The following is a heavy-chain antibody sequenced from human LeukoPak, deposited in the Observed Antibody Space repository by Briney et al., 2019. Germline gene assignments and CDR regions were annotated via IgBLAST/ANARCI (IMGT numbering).Heavy chain of an antibody. V-gene: IGHV3-23*01. CDR1: GFTFSSYA. J-gene: IGHJ4*02. D-gene: IGHD2-21*02. CDR2: ITGSGGST. CDR3: AKKSVAAIPPLY. Sequence: PGGSLRLSCTASGFTFSSYATSWVRQAPGKGLEWVSGITGSGGSTYYADSVKGRFTISRDNSKNTLYLQMNSLRAEDTAIYYCAKKSVAAIPPLYWGQGTLVTVSS.